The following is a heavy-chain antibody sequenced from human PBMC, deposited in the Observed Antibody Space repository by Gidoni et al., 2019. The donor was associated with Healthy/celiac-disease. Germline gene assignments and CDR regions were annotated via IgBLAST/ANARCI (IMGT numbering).Heavy chain of an antibody. CDR1: GGSFSGYY. CDR3: ARRWLQFGVED. D-gene: IGHD5-12*01. J-gene: IGHJ4*02. V-gene: IGHV4-34*01. Sequence: QVQLQQWGAGLLKPSETLSLTCAVYGGSFSGYYWSWIRQPPGKGLEWIGEINHSGSTNYNPSLKSRVTISVDTSKNQFSLKLSSVTAADTAVYYCARRWLQFGVEDWGQGTLVTVSS. CDR2: INHSGST.